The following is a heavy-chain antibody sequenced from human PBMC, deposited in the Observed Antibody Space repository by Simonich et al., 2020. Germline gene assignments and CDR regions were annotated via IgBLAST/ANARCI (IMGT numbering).Heavy chain of an antibody. J-gene: IGHJ3*02. D-gene: IGHD2-2*01. CDR3: ARDPVVPAAIRNAFDI. CDR2: INPNSRGT. V-gene: IGHV1-2*02. Sequence: QVQLVQSGAEVKKPGASVKVSCKASGYTFTGYYLNWVRQAPGQGLEGRGWINPNSRGTNYEQKCQGRGTMTSETSSSTSDMELSRLRSDDTAVYYCARDPVVPAAIRNAFDIWGQGTMVTVSS. CDR1: GYTFTGYY.